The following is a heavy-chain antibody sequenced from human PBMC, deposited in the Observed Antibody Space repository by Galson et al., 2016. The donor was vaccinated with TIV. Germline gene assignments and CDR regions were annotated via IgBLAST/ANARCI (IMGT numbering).Heavy chain of an antibody. J-gene: IGHJ6*02. CDR3: MREGSTVTMHHYFGMDV. V-gene: IGHV4-38-2*02. CDR2: IDHSGIT. Sequence: LSCAASGFTFDDYGMHWVRQPPGKGLEWIGSIDHSGITYSKPSLKSRLTMSVDTSTNLFSLKLTSVTAADTAIYYCMREGSTVTMHHYFGMDVWGQGTTVIVSS. CDR1: GFTFDDYG. D-gene: IGHD4-11*01.